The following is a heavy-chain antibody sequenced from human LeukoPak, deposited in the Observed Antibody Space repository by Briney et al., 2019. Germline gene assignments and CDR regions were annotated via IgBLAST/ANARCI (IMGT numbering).Heavy chain of an antibody. CDR1: GFTFDDYA. D-gene: IGHD4/OR15-4a*01. Sequence: GGSLRLSCAASGFTFDDYAMHWVRQAPGKGLEWVSGISWNSGSIGYADSVKGRFTISRDNAKNSLYLQMNSLRAEDTAVYYCARDYANHFDYWGQGTLVTVSS. CDR3: ARDYANHFDY. J-gene: IGHJ4*02. V-gene: IGHV3-9*01. CDR2: ISWNSGSI.